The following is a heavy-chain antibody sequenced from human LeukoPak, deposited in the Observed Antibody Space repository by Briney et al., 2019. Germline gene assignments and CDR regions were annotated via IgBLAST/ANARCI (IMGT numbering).Heavy chain of an antibody. J-gene: IGHJ4*02. CDR1: GASISSGGYY. CDR3: ARDGYNSGYFDY. V-gene: IGHV4-30-4*01. D-gene: IGHD5-24*01. CDR2: IYYSRST. Sequence: SVTLSLTCTVSGASISSGGYYWNWIRQPPGKGLEWIGYIYYSRSTSYSPSLKSRLTISVDTSKNQFSLKLSSVTAADTAVYYCARDGYNSGYFDYWGQGTLVTVSS.